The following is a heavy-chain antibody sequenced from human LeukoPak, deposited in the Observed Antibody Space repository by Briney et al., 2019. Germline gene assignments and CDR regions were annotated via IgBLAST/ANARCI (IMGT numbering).Heavy chain of an antibody. Sequence: SETLSLTCTVSGGSISSNYWSWIRQPPGKGLEWIGYVYYSRSSNYNPSLKSRVSISVYTSKNHFSLKLSSVTAADTAVYYCARGRAGDYWGQGTLVTVSS. J-gene: IGHJ4*02. CDR1: GGSISSNY. CDR2: VYYSRSS. V-gene: IGHV4-59*01. CDR3: ARGRAGDY.